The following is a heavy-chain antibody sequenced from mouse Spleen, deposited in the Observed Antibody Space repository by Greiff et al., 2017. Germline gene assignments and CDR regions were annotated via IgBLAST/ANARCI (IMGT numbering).Heavy chain of an antibody. CDR2: ISYSGST. J-gene: IGHJ4*01. CDR1: GDSITSGY. CDR3: ARRGKTMITLDAMDY. D-gene: IGHD2-4*01. Sequence: EVKLEESGPSLVKPSQTLSLTCSVTGDSITSGYWNWIRKFPGNKLEYMGYISYSGSTYYNPSLKSRISITRDTSKNQYYLQLNSVTTEDTATYYCARRGKTMITLDAMDYWGQGTSVTVSS. V-gene: IGHV3-8*02.